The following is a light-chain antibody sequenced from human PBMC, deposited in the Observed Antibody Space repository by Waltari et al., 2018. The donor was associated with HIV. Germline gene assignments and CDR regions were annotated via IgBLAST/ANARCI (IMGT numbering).Light chain of an antibody. CDR3: SSYTSSNTWV. CDR2: EVS. Sequence: QSALTPPPSVSGSPGQSVTISCTGTSRDVGYYNRVSWYQQPPGTAPKLMIFEVSNRPSGVPDRFSGSKSDNTASLTISGLQAEDEADYYCSSYTSSNTWVFGGGTKLTVL. CDR1: SRDVGYYNR. J-gene: IGLJ3*02. V-gene: IGLV2-18*02.